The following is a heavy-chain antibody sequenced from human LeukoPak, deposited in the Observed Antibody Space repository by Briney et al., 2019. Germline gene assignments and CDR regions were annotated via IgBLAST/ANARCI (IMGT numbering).Heavy chain of an antibody. Sequence: SVKVSCKASGGTFSSYAISWVRQAPGQGLEWMGGIIPIFGTANYAQKFQGRVTITADESTSTAYMELSSLRSEDTAVYYCASPTSNDYGDYGVFDYWGQGTLVTVSS. V-gene: IGHV1-69*13. D-gene: IGHD4-17*01. J-gene: IGHJ4*02. CDR1: GGTFSSYA. CDR3: ASPTSNDYGDYGVFDY. CDR2: IIPIFGTA.